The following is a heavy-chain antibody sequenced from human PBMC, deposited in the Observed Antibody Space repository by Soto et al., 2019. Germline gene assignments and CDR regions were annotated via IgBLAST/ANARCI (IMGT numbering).Heavy chain of an antibody. CDR2: MNSDGGII. CDR1: GYTFGNHW. CDR3: ATAEVDY. J-gene: IGHJ4*02. V-gene: IGHV3-74*01. Sequence: EVQLVESGGGLVQPGGSLRLSCVVAGYTFGNHWMHWVRQAPGKGLEWVSRMNSDGGIINYVDSVKGRFTVSRDNAKNTLYLQMNSLRVEDTAIYYCATAEVDYWGPGSLVTVS.